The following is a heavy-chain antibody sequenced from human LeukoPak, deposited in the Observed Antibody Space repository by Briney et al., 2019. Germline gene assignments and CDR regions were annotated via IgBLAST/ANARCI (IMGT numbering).Heavy chain of an antibody. CDR2: IYSGGNT. D-gene: IGHD3-22*01. V-gene: IGHV3-66*01. Sequence: GGSLRLSCVLSGFTVSSNYMSWVRQAPGKGLEWVSVIYSGGNTYYADSVKGRFTISRDNSKNTLYLQMNSLRAEDTAVYYCARGRDSSGYYLYFDYWGQGTLVTVSS. J-gene: IGHJ4*02. CDR1: GFTVSSNY. CDR3: ARGRDSSGYYLYFDY.